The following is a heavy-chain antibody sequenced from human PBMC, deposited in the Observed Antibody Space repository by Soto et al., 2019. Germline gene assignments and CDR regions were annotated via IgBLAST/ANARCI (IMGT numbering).Heavy chain of an antibody. CDR2: IWYDGSNK. CDR1: GFSFSSYW. D-gene: IGHD4-4*01. J-gene: IGHJ5*02. Sequence: PGGSLRLSCAASGFSFSSYWMHWVRHAPGKGLDWVAVIWYDGSNKYYADSVKGRFTISRDNSKNTLYLQMNSLRAEDTAVYYCARESGALTVTRYNWFDPWGQGTQVTVSS. CDR3: ARESGALTVTRYNWFDP. V-gene: IGHV3-33*08.